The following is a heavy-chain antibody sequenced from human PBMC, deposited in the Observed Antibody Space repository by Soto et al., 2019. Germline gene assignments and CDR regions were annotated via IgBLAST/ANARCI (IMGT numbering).Heavy chain of an antibody. V-gene: IGHV2-5*01. D-gene: IGHD5-12*01. CDR2: IYWNNDQ. CDR3: ARWGFSGYNNNY. Sequence: SGPTLGNHTQTLTLTCTFSGFSLSARGVGVGWIRQPPGKALEWLALIYWNNDQHYSPSLRSRLTITKDTSKNQVVLTMTNMDPVDTATYYCARWGFSGYNNNYWGQGTLVTVSS. CDR1: GFSLSARGVG. J-gene: IGHJ4*02.